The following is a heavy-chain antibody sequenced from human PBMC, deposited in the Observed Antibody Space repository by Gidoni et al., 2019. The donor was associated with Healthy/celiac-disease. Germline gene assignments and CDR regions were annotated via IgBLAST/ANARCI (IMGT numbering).Heavy chain of an antibody. CDR3: ARGVGSYDFDY. CDR1: GGTFSSYS. D-gene: IGHD1-26*01. CDR2: ISPIFGTA. Sequence: QVQLVQSGAEVTKPGSSVKLSCRASGGTFSSYSISWVRQATGQVLEWRGGISPIFGTANDGQKCQGRVTITADEATSTAYMEVRRLRTEDTAVYYCARGVGSYDFDYWGQGTLVTVSS. V-gene: IGHV1-69*01. J-gene: IGHJ4*02.